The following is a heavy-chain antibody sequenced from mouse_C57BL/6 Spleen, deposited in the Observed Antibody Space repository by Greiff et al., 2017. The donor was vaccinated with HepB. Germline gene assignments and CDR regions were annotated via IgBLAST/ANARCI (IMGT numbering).Heavy chain of an antibody. CDR1: GYAFSSYW. J-gene: IGHJ3*01. CDR2: IYPGDGDT. CDR3: ASDYGNPFAY. Sequence: LVESGAELVKPGASVKISCKASGYAFSSYWMNWVKQRPGKGLEWIGQIYPGDGDTNYNGKFKGKATLTADKSSSTAYMQLSSLTSEDSAVYFCASDYGNPFAYWGQGTLVTVSA. D-gene: IGHD2-1*01. V-gene: IGHV1-80*01.